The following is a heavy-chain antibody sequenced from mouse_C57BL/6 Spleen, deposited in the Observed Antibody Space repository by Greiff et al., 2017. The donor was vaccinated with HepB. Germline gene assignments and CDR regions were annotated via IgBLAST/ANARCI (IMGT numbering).Heavy chain of an antibody. D-gene: IGHD3-3*01. J-gene: IGHJ3*01. V-gene: IGHV3-6*01. CDR3: ASRAGTWGFAY. CDR2: ISYDGSN. Sequence: EVKLMESGPGLVKPSQSLSLTCSVTGYSITSGYYWNWIRQFPGNKLEWMGYISYDGSNNYNPSLKNRISITRDTSKNQFFLKLNSVTTEDTATYYCASRAGTWGFAYWGQGTLVTVSA. CDR1: GYSITSGYY.